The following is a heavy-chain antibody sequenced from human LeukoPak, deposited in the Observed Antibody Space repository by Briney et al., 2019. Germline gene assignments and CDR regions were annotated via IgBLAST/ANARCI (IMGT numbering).Heavy chain of an antibody. CDR1: GYSISSGYY. V-gene: IGHV4-38-2*01. CDR3: ARLVTRITIFGVVIPNWFDP. Sequence: SETLSLTCAVSGYSISSGYYWGWIRQPPGKGLEWIGSIYHSGSTYYNPSLKSRVTLSVDTSKNQFSLKLSSVTAADTAVYYCARLVTRITIFGVVIPNWFDPWGQGTLVTVSS. J-gene: IGHJ5*02. D-gene: IGHD3-3*01. CDR2: IYHSGST.